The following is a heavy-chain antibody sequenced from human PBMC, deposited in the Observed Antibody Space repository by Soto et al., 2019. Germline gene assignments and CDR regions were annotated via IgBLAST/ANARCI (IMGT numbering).Heavy chain of an antibody. CDR3: ANNQYYYDSSGYYYLRQYYFDY. CDR1: GFTFSSYA. Sequence: EVQLLESGGGLVQPGGSLRLSCAASGFTFSSYAMSWVRQAPGKGLEWVSAISGSGGSTYYADSVKGRFTISRDNSKNTLYLPMNSLRAEDTDVYYCANNQYYYDSSGYYYLRQYYFDYWGQGTLVTVSS. D-gene: IGHD3-22*01. CDR2: ISGSGGST. V-gene: IGHV3-23*01. J-gene: IGHJ4*02.